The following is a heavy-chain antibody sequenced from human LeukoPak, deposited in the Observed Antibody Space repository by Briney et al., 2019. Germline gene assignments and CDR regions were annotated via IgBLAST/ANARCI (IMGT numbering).Heavy chain of an antibody. J-gene: IGHJ6*03. CDR1: GFTFSSYS. CDR2: ISSSSSYI. CDR3: ARVYTSTWYLSYLHMGV. Sequence: PGGSLRLSCAASGFTFSSYSMNWVRQAPGKGLEWVSSISSSSSYIYYADSVKGRFTISRDNAKNSLYLQMNSLRAEDTAVYYCARVYTSTWYLSYLHMGVWGKGTTVTVSS. D-gene: IGHD6-13*01. V-gene: IGHV3-21*01.